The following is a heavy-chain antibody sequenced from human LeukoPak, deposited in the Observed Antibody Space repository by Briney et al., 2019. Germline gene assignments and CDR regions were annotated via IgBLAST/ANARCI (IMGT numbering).Heavy chain of an antibody. V-gene: IGHV3-23*01. Sequence: GGSLRLSCAASGFTFRDYYMSWVRHPPGKGLEWVSSINYPGVNKHYPDSVRGRSTISRHNYKNTLYQQINSMGADDTAAYYRARQLCHHSGPWGQGTLVIVSS. CDR1: GFTFRDYY. D-gene: IGHD3-10*02. CDR2: INYPGVNK. J-gene: IGHJ5*02. CDR3: ARQLCHHSGP.